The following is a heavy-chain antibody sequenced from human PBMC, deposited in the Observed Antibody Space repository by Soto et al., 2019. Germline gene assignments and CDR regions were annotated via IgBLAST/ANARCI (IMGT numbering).Heavy chain of an antibody. Sequence: LRLSCAASGFTFSSYAMSWVRQAPGKGLEWVSAISGSGGRTYYADSVKGRFTISRDNSKNTLYLQMNSLRAEDTAVYYCAKVHMTTVTTRLNYFDYWGQGTLVTVSS. CDR1: GFTFSSYA. D-gene: IGHD4-17*01. CDR2: ISGSGGRT. J-gene: IGHJ4*02. CDR3: AKVHMTTVTTRLNYFDY. V-gene: IGHV3-23*01.